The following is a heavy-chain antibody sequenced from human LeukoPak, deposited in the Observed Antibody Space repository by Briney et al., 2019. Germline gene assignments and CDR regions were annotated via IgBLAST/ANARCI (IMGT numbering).Heavy chain of an antibody. CDR1: GFTFDDYA. CDR3: ASDVVVGLYAFDI. V-gene: IGHV3-9*01. Sequence: GGSLRLSCAASGFTFDDYAMHWVRQAPGKGLEWVSGISWNSGSIGYADSVKGRFTISRDNAKNSLYLQMNSLRAEDTAVYYCASDVVVGLYAFDIWGQGTMVTVSS. CDR2: ISWNSGSI. D-gene: IGHD2-21*01. J-gene: IGHJ3*02.